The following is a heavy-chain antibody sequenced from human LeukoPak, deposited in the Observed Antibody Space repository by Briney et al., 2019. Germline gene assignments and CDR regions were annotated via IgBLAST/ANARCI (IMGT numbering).Heavy chain of an antibody. J-gene: IGHJ4*02. D-gene: IGHD3-3*01. V-gene: IGHV1-2*02. Sequence: GASVKVSCKASGYTFTGYYMHWVRQAPGQGLEWMGWINPNSGGTNYAQKFQGRVTMTRDKSISTAYLQWSSLKASDTAMYYCARCRDFWSGNDYWGQGTLVTVSS. CDR1: GYTFTGYY. CDR3: ARCRDFWSGNDY. CDR2: INPNSGGT.